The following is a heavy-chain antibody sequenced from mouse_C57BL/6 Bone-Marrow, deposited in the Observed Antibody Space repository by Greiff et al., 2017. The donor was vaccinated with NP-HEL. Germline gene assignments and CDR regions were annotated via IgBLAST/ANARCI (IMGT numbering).Heavy chain of an antibody. CDR3: ARRGLLHWYFDV. Sequence: VQLQQPGAELVKPGASVKLSCKASGYTFTSYWMHWVKQRPGQGLEWIGMIHPNSGSTNYNEKFKSKATLTVDKSSSTAYMQLSSLTSEDSAVYYGARRGLLHWYFDVWGTGTTVTVSS. D-gene: IGHD2-3*01. V-gene: IGHV1-64*01. J-gene: IGHJ1*03. CDR2: IHPNSGST. CDR1: GYTFTSYW.